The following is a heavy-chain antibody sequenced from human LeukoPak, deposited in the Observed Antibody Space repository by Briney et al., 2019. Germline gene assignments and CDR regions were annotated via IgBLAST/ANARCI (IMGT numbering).Heavy chain of an antibody. Sequence: GGSLRLSCAASGFTFSSYSMNWVRQAPGKGLEWVSSISSSSSYIYYADSVKGRFTISRDNAKNSLYLQMNSLRAEDTAVYYCARSVEKNAFDIWGQGTMVTVSS. V-gene: IGHV3-21*01. CDR1: GFTFSSYS. CDR3: ARSVEKNAFDI. J-gene: IGHJ3*02. D-gene: IGHD3-3*01. CDR2: ISSSSSYI.